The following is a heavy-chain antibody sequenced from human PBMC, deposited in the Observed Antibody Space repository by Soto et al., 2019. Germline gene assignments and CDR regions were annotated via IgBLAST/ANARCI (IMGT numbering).Heavy chain of an antibody. V-gene: IGHV4-39*01. CDR3: ARRELGPTNNDAFHI. D-gene: IGHD7-27*01. CDR2: IYYSGST. CDR1: GGSISSSNHY. Sequence: LSLTCAVSGGSISSSNHYWDWIRQPPGKGPEWIGRIYYSGSTYYNPSLKSRVTISVDTSKNQFSLKLSSVTAADTAVYYCARRELGPTNNDAFHIWGQGTMVTVSS. J-gene: IGHJ3*02.